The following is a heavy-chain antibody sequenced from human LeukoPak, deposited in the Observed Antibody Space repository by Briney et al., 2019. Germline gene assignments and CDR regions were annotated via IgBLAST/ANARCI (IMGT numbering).Heavy chain of an antibody. CDR1: GGSISSSSYY. J-gene: IGHJ4*02. V-gene: IGHV4-39*07. CDR3: ARDGRYFDSPYFDY. D-gene: IGHD3-9*01. CDR2: IYYSGST. Sequence: SETLSLTCTVSGGSISSSSYYWGWIRQPPGKGMGWIGSIYYSGSTYYNPSLKGRVTISVDTSTNQFSLKLSSVTAADTAVYYCARDGRYFDSPYFDYWGLGILVTVSS.